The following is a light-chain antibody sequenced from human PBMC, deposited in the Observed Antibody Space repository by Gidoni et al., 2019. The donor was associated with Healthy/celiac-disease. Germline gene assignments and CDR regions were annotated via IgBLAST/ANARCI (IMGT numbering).Light chain of an antibody. CDR1: QSLLHSNGYNY. J-gene: IGKJ1*01. Sequence: DIVMTQSPLTLPVTPGEPASISCRSSQSLLHSNGYNYLDWYLQKPGQSPQLLIYLGSNRASGVPDRFSGSGSGTEFTLKISRVEAEDVGVYYCMQALQTPWTFXXXTKVEIK. V-gene: IGKV2-28*01. CDR2: LGS. CDR3: MQALQTPWT.